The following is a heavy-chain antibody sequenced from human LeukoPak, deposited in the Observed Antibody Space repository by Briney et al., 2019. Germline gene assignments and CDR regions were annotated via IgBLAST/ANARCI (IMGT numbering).Heavy chain of an antibody. V-gene: IGHV4-39*01. CDR2: IYYSGST. D-gene: IGHD2-21*02. CDR3: ARQGVVTRYYYYYGMDV. Sequence: SETLSLTCTVSGGSISSSSYYWGWIRQPPGKGLEWIGSIYYSGSTYYNPSLKSRVTISVDTSKNQFSLKLSSVTAADTAVYYCARQGVVTRYYYYYGMDVWGQGTTVTVSS. CDR1: GGSISSSSYY. J-gene: IGHJ6*02.